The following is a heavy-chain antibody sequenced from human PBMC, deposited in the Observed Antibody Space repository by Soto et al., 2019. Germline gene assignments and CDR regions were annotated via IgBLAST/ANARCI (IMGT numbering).Heavy chain of an antibody. V-gene: IGHV4-30-2*01. D-gene: IGHD3-22*01. CDR2: IYYGGST. CDR3: ARVRREYDNSGPVDY. Sequence: SETLSVTCAVSGGSIISGDYSWNWIRQPPGKGLEWIGYIYYGGSTYYNPSLQSRVTMSVDRSRNQFSLKLNSVTAADTAVYYCARVRREYDNSGPVDYWGQGTLVTVS. J-gene: IGHJ4*02. CDR1: GGSIISGDYS.